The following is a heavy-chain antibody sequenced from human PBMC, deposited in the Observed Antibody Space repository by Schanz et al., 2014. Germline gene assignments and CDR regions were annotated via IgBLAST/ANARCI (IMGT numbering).Heavy chain of an antibody. CDR1: GYTFTTYG. CDR2: FDPKSGVT. J-gene: IGHJ4*02. CDR3: ARDGIGADKR. Sequence: QVQLVQSGPEVKKPGASVRVSCQASGYTFTTYGISWVRQAPGQGLEWMGWFDPKSGVTNYAQKFQGRVTMTRDTSISTAYMEMTRLTSDDTAVYYCARDGIGADKRWGQGTLVTVSS. V-gene: IGHV1-2*02. D-gene: IGHD6-13*01.